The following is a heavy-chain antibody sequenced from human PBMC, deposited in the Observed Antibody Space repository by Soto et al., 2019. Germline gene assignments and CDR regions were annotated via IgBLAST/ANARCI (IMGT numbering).Heavy chain of an antibody. CDR2: IIPIFGTA. D-gene: IGHD3-22*01. CDR1: GGTFSSYA. J-gene: IGHJ4*02. V-gene: IGHV1-69*12. CDR3: ASHYDSSGDYYRGLDY. Sequence: QVQLVQSGAEVKKPGSSVKVSCKASGGTFSSYAISWVRQAPGQGLEWMGGIIPIFGTADYAQKFQGRVTITADESTITAYMELSSLRSEDTAVYYFASHYDSSGDYYRGLDYWGQGTLVTVSS.